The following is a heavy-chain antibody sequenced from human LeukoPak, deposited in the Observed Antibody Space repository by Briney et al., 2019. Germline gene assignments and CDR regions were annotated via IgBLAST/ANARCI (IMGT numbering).Heavy chain of an antibody. D-gene: IGHD3-10*01. Sequence: GASLRLSCADSGFTFRSYEMNWVRQAPGKGLEWVSYISSSGSTIYYADSVKGRFTISRDNAKNSLYLQMNSLRAEDTAVYYCARDVAPLYYYGSGSFLFDYWGQGTLVTVSS. CDR3: ARDVAPLYYYGSGSFLFDY. V-gene: IGHV3-48*03. CDR2: ISSSGSTI. J-gene: IGHJ4*02. CDR1: GFTFRSYE.